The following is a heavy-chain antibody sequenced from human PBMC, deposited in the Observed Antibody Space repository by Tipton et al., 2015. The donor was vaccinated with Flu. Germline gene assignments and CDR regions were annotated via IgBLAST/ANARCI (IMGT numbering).Heavy chain of an antibody. CDR1: GGSISSYY. D-gene: IGHD2-2*01. Sequence: TLSLTCTVSGGSISSYYWSWIRQPAGKGLEWIGRIYASGTTNYNSSRKSRVTMSVNTSKNQFSLKLSSVTAADTAMYYCARGGCSSTSCYLGAFDIWGHGTVVTVSS. V-gene: IGHV4-4*07. CDR3: ARGGCSSTSCYLGAFDI. CDR2: IYASGTT. J-gene: IGHJ3*02.